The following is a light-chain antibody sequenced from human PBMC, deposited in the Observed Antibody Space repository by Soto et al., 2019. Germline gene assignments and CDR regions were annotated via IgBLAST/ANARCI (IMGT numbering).Light chain of an antibody. CDR2: KAS. V-gene: IGKV1-5*03. J-gene: IGKJ1*01. CDR3: QQYNSYCT. CDR1: QDISNS. Sequence: DIQMTQSPSALSTSVGDRVTITCQASQDISNSLNWYQQKPGKAPKLLIYKASSLESGVPSRFSGSGSGTEFTLTISSLQPDDFATYYCQQYNSYCTFGQGTKVDIK.